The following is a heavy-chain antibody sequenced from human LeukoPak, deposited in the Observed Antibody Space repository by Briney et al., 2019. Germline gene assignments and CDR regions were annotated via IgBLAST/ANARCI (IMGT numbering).Heavy chain of an antibody. V-gene: IGHV3-66*01. CDR2: IYSGGGT. CDR1: GFILSSNY. Sequence: GGSLRLSCAASGFILSSNYMNWVRQAPGKGPEWVSVIYSGGGTYYADSVKGRFTISRDNSKNTLYLQMNSLRAEDTAVYYCARKGTAHDAFDIWGQGTMVTVSS. D-gene: IGHD3-10*01. CDR3: ARKGTAHDAFDI. J-gene: IGHJ3*02.